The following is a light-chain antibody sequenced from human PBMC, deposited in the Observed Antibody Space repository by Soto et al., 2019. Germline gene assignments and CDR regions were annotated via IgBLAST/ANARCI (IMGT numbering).Light chain of an antibody. J-gene: IGKJ5*01. V-gene: IGKV3-15*01. Sequence: EVLMTQSPATLSVSPGERATLSCRASQNIRSKLAWYQQKPGQAPRLLISGASTRATGVPARFSGSGSGTEFTLTISRLEPEDFAVYYCQQYGSSITFGQGTRLEIK. CDR1: QNIRSK. CDR3: QQYGSSIT. CDR2: GAS.